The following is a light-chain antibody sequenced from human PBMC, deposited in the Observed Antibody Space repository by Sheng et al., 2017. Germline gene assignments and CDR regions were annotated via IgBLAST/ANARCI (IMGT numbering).Light chain of an antibody. CDR3: QKYNSAPPGT. V-gene: IGKV1-27*01. CDR2: AAS. Sequence: DIQMTQSPSSLSASVGDRVTITCRASQGISNYLAWYQQKPGKVPKLLIYAASTLQSGVPSRFSGSGSGTDFTLTISSLQPEDVATYYCQKYNSAPPGTFGQGTKVE. J-gene: IGKJ1*01. CDR1: QGISNY.